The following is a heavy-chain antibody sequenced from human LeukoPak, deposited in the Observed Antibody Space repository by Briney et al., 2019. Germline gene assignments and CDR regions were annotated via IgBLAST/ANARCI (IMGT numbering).Heavy chain of an antibody. D-gene: IGHD6-19*01. Sequence: PSETLSLTCTVSGGSIGSYYWSWIRQPPGKGLEWIGYIYYSGSTNYNPSLKSRVTISVDTSKNQFSLKLSSVTAADTAVYYCARSPWQWRETRPYYFDYWGQGTLVTVSS. J-gene: IGHJ4*02. CDR1: GGSIGSYY. CDR2: IYYSGST. CDR3: ARSPWQWRETRPYYFDY. V-gene: IGHV4-59*08.